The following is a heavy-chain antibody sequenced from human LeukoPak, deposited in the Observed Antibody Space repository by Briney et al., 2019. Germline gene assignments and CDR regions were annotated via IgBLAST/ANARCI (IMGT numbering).Heavy chain of an antibody. CDR2: ISSSSSYI. CDR1: GFTFSRYS. Sequence: GGSLRLSCAASGFTFSRYSMNWVRQAPGKGLEWVSSISSSSSYIYYADSVKGRFTISRDNAKNSLYLQMNSLRAEDTAVYYCARNFSNTAGFGPWGQGTPVTVSS. V-gene: IGHV3-21*01. D-gene: IGHD3-16*01. CDR3: ARNFSNTAGFGP. J-gene: IGHJ4*03.